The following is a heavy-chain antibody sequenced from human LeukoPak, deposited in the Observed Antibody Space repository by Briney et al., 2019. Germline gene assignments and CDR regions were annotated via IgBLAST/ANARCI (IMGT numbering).Heavy chain of an antibody. Sequence: ASVKVSCKASGYTFTSYYMHWVRQAPGQGLEWMGIINPSGGSTSYAQKFQGRVTMTRDTSTSTVYMELSSLRSEDTAVYYCARQYYHDSSAYYFAPDYWGQGTLVTASS. CDR2: INPSGGST. V-gene: IGHV1-46*01. CDR3: ARQYYHDSSAYYFAPDY. J-gene: IGHJ4*02. CDR1: GYTFTSYY. D-gene: IGHD3-22*01.